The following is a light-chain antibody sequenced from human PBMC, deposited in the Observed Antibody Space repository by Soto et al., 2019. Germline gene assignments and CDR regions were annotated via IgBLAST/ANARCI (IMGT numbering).Light chain of an antibody. CDR3: QENYTSPCN. V-gene: IGKV1-39*01. CDR2: AAS. Sequence: DIQMTQSPSSLSASIGDRANITCRASQSITRNLKWYQQKPGTAPKLLIYAASTLQSGVTSRFSGSGSGTDFNLTISRLQPEDFAIYYCQENYTSPCNFGQGTKVEI. J-gene: IGKJ1*01. CDR1: QSITRN.